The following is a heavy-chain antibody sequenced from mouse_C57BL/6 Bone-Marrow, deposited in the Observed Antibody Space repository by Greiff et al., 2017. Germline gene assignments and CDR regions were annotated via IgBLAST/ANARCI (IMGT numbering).Heavy chain of an antibody. V-gene: IGHV1-52*01. Sequence: QVQLQQPGAKLVRPGSSVKLSCKASGYTFTSYWMHWVKQRPIQGLEWIGNIDPSGSKTNYNQKFKDKATLTVDKSSSTAYMQLSSLTSEDSAVYCCARFGGYGYWYFDVWGTGTTVTVSS. D-gene: IGHD2-10*02. CDR3: ARFGGYGYWYFDV. CDR1: GYTFTSYW. CDR2: IDPSGSKT. J-gene: IGHJ1*03.